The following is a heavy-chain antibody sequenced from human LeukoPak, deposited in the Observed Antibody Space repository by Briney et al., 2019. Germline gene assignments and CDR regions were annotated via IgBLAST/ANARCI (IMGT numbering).Heavy chain of an antibody. V-gene: IGHV4-31*03. J-gene: IGHJ1*01. Sequence: SETLTLTCTVSGGSISSGGYYWSWIRQHPGKGLEWIGYIYYSGSTYYNPSLKSRVTISVDTSKNQFSLKLSSVTAADTAVYYCARDSRYYDSSGYYPPYFQHWGQGTLVTGSS. CDR2: IYYSGST. D-gene: IGHD3-22*01. CDR1: GGSISSGGYY. CDR3: ARDSRYYDSSGYYPPYFQH.